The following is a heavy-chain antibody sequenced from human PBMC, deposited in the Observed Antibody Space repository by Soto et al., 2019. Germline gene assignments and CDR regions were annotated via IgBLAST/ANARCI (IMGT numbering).Heavy chain of an antibody. V-gene: IGHV4-30-4*01. J-gene: IGHJ6*02. D-gene: IGHD3-9*01. CDR1: GGSISSGDYY. CDR3: ARGRYFPHPLGGMDV. CDR2: IYYSGST. Sequence: SETLSLTCTVSGGSISSGDYYWSWSRQPPGKGLEWIGYIYYSGSTYYNPSLKSRVTISVDTSKNQFSLKLSSVTAADTAVYYCARGRYFPHPLGGMDVWGQGTTVTVSS.